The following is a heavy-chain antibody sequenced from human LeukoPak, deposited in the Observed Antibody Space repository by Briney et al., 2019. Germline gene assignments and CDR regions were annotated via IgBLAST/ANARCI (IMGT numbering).Heavy chain of an antibody. V-gene: IGHV1-69*04. CDR2: IIPILGIA. CDR3: ARDFGGRIAAPLGRHWFDP. Sequence: ASVKVSCKASGGTFSSYTISWVRRAPGQGLEWMGRIIPILGIANYAQKFQGRVTITADKSTSTAYMELSSLRSEDTAVYYCARDFGGRIAAPLGRHWFDPWGQGTLVTVSS. CDR1: GGTFSSYT. D-gene: IGHD6-6*01. J-gene: IGHJ5*02.